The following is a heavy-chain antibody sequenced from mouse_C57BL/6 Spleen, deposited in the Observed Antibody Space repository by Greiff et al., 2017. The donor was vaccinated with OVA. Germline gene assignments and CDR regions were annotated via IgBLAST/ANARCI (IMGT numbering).Heavy chain of an antibody. Sequence: EVKLMASGGGLVLPGGSLTLSCAASGFAFSRYCMCWVRRAPGQGLDWIGEINPDSSTINYAPSLKDKFIISRDNAKNTLYLQMSKVRSEDTALYYCARPPYGNYPGWFAYWGQGTLVTVSA. V-gene: IGHV4-1*01. CDR1: GFAFSRYC. CDR3: ARPPYGNYPGWFAY. D-gene: IGHD2-1*01. J-gene: IGHJ3*01. CDR2: INPDSSTI.